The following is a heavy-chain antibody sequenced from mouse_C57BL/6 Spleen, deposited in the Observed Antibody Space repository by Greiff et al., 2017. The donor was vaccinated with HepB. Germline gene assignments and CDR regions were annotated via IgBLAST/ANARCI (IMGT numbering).Heavy chain of an antibody. J-gene: IGHJ4*01. CDR1: GYTFTSYW. CDR2: IYPGSGST. D-gene: IGHD2-1*01. CDR3: AREGSTMVTRYAMDY. V-gene: IGHV1-55*01. Sequence: QVQLQQPGAELVKPGASVKMSCKASGYTFTSYWITWVKQRPGQGLEWIGDIYPGSGSTNYNEKFKSKATLTVDTSSSTAYMQLSSLTSEDSAVYYCAREGSTMVTRYAMDYWGQGTSVTVSS.